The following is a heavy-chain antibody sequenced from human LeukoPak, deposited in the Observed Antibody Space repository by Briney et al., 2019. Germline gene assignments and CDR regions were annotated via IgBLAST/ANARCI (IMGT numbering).Heavy chain of an antibody. CDR1: GYTFTSYG. CDR3: ARDNLVGAATYYYGMDV. Sequence: ASVKVSCKASGYTFTSYGISWVRQAPGQGLEWMGGIIPIFGTANYAQKFQGRVTITADESTSTAYMELSSLRSEDTAVYYCARDNLVGAATYYYGMDVWGQGTTVTVSS. CDR2: IIPIFGTA. V-gene: IGHV1-69*13. D-gene: IGHD2-15*01. J-gene: IGHJ6*02.